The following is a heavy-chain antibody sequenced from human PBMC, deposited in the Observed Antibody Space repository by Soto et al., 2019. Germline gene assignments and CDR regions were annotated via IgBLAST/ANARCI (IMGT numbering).Heavy chain of an antibody. CDR3: ARDTHQKLYCPSSSCYHYYYGLAV. CDR1: GYIFTTHG. J-gene: IGHJ6*02. D-gene: IGHD2-2*01. CDR2: ISAYNGDT. Sequence: ASVKVSCKASGYIFTTHGLSWVRQAPGGGLEWMGWISAYNGDTNYAQNLQGRVTMTTDTSTQTAYMELRSLRSDDTAVYYCARDTHQKLYCPSSSCYHYYYGLAVWGQGTTVTV. V-gene: IGHV1-18*01.